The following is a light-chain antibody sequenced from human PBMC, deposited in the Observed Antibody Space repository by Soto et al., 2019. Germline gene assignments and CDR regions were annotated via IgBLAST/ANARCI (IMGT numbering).Light chain of an antibody. J-gene: IGKJ5*01. V-gene: IGKV3-11*01. CDR3: QQRRSWPPTIT. CDR1: QSVSTY. Sequence: EIVLTQSPATLSLSPGESATLSGRARQSVSTYLAWYQQRPGQAPRLLIYDASYRATDIPPRFSGSGSGTDFTLTISSLEPEDFAVYYCQQRRSWPPTITFGQGTRLEIK. CDR2: DAS.